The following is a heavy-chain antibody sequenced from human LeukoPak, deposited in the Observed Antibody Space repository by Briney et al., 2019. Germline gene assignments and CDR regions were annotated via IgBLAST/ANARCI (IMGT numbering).Heavy chain of an antibody. CDR2: IRSKTNNYAT. J-gene: IGHJ3*02. V-gene: IGHV3-73*01. Sequence: PGGSLRLSCAASGFTFSGSDIHWVRQASGKGLEWVGHIRSKTNNYATADAASVKGRFTFSRDDSKNTAYIQMNSLKTEDTAVYYCTRHNYDRSGYGAFDIWGQGTMVTASS. CDR3: TRHNYDRSGYGAFDI. CDR1: GFTFSGSD. D-gene: IGHD3-22*01.